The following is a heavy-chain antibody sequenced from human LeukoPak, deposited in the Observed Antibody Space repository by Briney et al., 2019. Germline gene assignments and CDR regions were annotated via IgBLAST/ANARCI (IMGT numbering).Heavy chain of an antibody. CDR2: IKQDGSKK. Sequence: GGSVRLSCVASGFPFSSYCMTWVRQAPGKGLEWVAYIKQDGSKKSYVDSVKGRFTISRDNAKNSLYLQMNSLRAEDTAIYYCTRVGYIDEGIDYWGQGTLVTVSS. CDR3: TRVGYIDEGIDY. J-gene: IGHJ4*02. V-gene: IGHV3-7*04. CDR1: GFPFSSYC. D-gene: IGHD5-24*01.